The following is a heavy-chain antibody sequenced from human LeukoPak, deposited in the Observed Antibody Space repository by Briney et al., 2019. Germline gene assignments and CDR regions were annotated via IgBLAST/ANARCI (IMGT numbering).Heavy chain of an antibody. D-gene: IGHD5-18*01. Sequence: GESLKTSCKGSGYSFTSYWIGWVRQMPGKGLEWMGIIYPGDSDTRYSPSFQGQVTISADKSISTAYLQWSSLKASDTAMYYCARRQGYSYGLDYYYMDIWGQGATGTVSS. CDR3: ARRQGYSYGLDYYYMDI. CDR1: GYSFTSYW. CDR2: IYPGDSDT. V-gene: IGHV5-51*01. J-gene: IGHJ6*03.